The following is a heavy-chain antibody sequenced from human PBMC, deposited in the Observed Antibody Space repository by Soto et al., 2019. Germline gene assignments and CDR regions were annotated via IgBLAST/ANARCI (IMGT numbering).Heavy chain of an antibody. V-gene: IGHV6-1*01. J-gene: IGHJ6*02. Sequence: PSEILSLTCAISGDRVSRNSAAWNWIRQSPSRGLEWLGSTYYRSKWYNDYAVSVKSRITINPDTSKNQFSLQLNSVTPEDTAVYYCARGGTSYDFWSGYYTGIHYGMDVWGQGTTVTVSS. CDR3: ARGGTSYDFWSGYYTGIHYGMDV. CDR1: GDRVSRNSAA. D-gene: IGHD3-3*01. CDR2: TYYRSKWYN.